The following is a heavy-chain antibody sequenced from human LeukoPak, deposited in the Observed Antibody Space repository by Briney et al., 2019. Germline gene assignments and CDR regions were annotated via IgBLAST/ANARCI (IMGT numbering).Heavy chain of an antibody. CDR2: ISYDGSND. Sequence: GGSLRLSCAASGFTFGNYALHWVRQATGKGLEWVAVISYDGSNDWYADSVRGRLTVSRDNSKNTLYLQMNSLRTEDTAIYYCARNRVQQRQRSGMDVWGQGTTVTVPS. V-gene: IGHV3-30*04. CDR1: GFTFGNYA. J-gene: IGHJ6*02. CDR3: ARNRVQQRQRSGMDV. D-gene: IGHD6-13*01.